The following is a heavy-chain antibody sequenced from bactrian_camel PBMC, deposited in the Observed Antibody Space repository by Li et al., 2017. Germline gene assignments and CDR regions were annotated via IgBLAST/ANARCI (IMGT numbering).Heavy chain of an antibody. D-gene: IGHD7*01. CDR1: GPPTSRSY. J-gene: IGHJ4*01. Sequence: VQLVESGGGSAQVGGSLILSCVASGPPTSRSYMGWFRQAPGKEREGVAALTDDGRAQYADTAKGRFTISKDNAKDTLYLQMNSLKNEDSAMYWCAADWRWHPVYAVYEASHRGQGTQVTVS. V-gene: IGHV3-3*01. CDR3: AADWRWHPVYAVYEASH. CDR2: LTDDGRA.